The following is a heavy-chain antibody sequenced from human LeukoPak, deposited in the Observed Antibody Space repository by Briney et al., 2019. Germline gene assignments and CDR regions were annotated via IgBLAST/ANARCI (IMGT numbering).Heavy chain of an antibody. D-gene: IGHD6-13*01. V-gene: IGHV4-59*01. CDR2: IYYSGST. CDR1: GGSISSYY. Sequence: SEALSLTCTVSGGSISSYYWSWIRQPPGKGLEWIGYIYYSGSTNYNPSLKSRVTISVDTSKNQFSLKLSSVTAADTAVYYCSSGFLAAAGKGRYCYYGMDVWGQGTTVTVSS. CDR3: SSGFLAAAGKGRYCYYGMDV. J-gene: IGHJ6*02.